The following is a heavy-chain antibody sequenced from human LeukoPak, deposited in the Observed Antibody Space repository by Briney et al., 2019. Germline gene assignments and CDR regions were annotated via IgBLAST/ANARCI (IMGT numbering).Heavy chain of an antibody. CDR2: IYYSGST. CDR3: ARGGSITMIVVPWAFDI. CDR1: GGSISSYY. D-gene: IGHD3-22*01. V-gene: IGHV4-59*01. J-gene: IGHJ3*02. Sequence: SETLSLTCTVSGGSISSYYWSWIRQPPGKGLEWIGYIYYSGSTNYNPSLKSRVTISVDTSKNQFSLKLSSVIAADTAVYYCARGGSITMIVVPWAFDIWGQGTMVTVSS.